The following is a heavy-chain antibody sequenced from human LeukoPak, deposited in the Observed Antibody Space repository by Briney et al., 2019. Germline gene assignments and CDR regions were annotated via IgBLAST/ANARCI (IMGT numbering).Heavy chain of an antibody. CDR1: GFTFSSYS. D-gene: IGHD5-12*01. J-gene: IGHJ4*02. V-gene: IGHV3-48*04. CDR2: ISTSSSTI. CDR3: ARESLRWTYDY. Sequence: GGSLRLSCAASGFTFSSYSMNWVRQAPGKGLEWVSYISTSSSTIYYADSVKGRFTISRDNAKNSLYLQMNSLRAEDTAVYYCARESLRWTYDYWGQGTLVTVSS.